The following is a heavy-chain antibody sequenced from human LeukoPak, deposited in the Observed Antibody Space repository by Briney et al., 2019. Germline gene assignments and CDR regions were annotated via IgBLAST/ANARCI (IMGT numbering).Heavy chain of an antibody. CDR1: GFTFSTYA. Sequence: GGSLRLSCAASGFTFSTYAMSWVRQAPGKGLEWVSSISGSGDSTYYADSVKGRFTISRDNSKNTLYLQMNSLRAEDTAVYYCARDYYDSSGYYTPLYYYYYMDVWGKGTTVTVSS. CDR2: ISGSGDST. CDR3: ARDYYDSSGYYTPLYYYYYMDV. D-gene: IGHD3-22*01. V-gene: IGHV3-23*01. J-gene: IGHJ6*03.